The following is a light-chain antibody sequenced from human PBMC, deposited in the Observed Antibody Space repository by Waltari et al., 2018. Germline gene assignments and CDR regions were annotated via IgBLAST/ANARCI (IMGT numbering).Light chain of an antibody. CDR2: VYSDGSQ. Sequence: QLVLTQSPSASASLGASVRLTSTLTRGHTHYDIAWHQQRPDKGPQFLLKVYSDGSQNRGDGIPDRFSGSSSGAERYLTISGLQSDDEADYYCQSWDTGNWVFGGGTRVTVL. CDR3: QSWDTGNWV. V-gene: IGLV4-69*01. CDR1: RGHTHYD. J-gene: IGLJ3*02.